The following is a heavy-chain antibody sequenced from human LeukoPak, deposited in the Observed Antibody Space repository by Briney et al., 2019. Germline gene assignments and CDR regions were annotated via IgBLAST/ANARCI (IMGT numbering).Heavy chain of an antibody. J-gene: IGHJ6*03. CDR1: GFTFSDYS. CDR3: ARAPTVDFYYMDL. Sequence: GGSLRLSCAASGFTFSDYSMTWVCQAPGKGLEWVSYISSSSTIDYGDSVKGRFTISRDNAKNSLYLQMNSLRGEDTAAYYCARAPTVDFYYMDLWGKGTTVTVSS. CDR2: ISSSSTI. D-gene: IGHD3-3*01. V-gene: IGHV3-69-1*02.